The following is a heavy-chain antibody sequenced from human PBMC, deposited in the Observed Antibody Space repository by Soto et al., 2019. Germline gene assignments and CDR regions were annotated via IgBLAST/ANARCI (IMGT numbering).Heavy chain of an antibody. Sequence: PGGSLRLSCAASGFSFSSYAMSWVRQAPGKGLEWVSSISGGGDSTYYADSVKGRFTVSRDNSKNTLFLQMNSLRAEDTAVYYCAKGAVLDVWGQGTTVTVSS. CDR3: AKGAVLDV. CDR2: ISGGGDST. J-gene: IGHJ6*02. V-gene: IGHV3-23*01. D-gene: IGHD4-17*01. CDR1: GFSFSSYA.